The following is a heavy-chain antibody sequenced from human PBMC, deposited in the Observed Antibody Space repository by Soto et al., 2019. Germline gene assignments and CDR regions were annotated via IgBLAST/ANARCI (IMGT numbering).Heavy chain of an antibody. CDR2: ISYDTFNK. Sequence: LRLSCAASEFTFSTYSMHWVRQAPGKGLEWVALISYDTFNKYYADPVKGRFTVSRDNSKDTLSLQMDSLRPEDTAVYYCARKQMGSNYYFDYWGQGTLVTVSS. CDR3: ARKQMGSNYYFDY. J-gene: IGHJ4*02. D-gene: IGHD4-4*01. V-gene: IGHV3-30-3*01. CDR1: EFTFSTYS.